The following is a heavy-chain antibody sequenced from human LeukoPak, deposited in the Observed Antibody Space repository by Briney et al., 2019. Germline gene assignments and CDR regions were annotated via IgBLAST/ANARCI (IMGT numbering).Heavy chain of an antibody. V-gene: IGHV3-48*03. J-gene: IGHJ4*02. D-gene: IGHD3-10*01. Sequence: GGSLRLSCAASGLTFSSYEMNWVRQAPGKGLEWVSYISSSGSTIYYADSVKGRFTISRDNAKNSLYLQMNSLRAEDTAVYYCARDRMVRGAPAPYFDYWGQGTLVTVSS. CDR2: ISSSGSTI. CDR3: ARDRMVRGAPAPYFDY. CDR1: GLTFSSYE.